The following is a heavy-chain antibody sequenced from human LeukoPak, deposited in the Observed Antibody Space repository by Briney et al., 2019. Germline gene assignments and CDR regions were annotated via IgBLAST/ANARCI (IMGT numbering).Heavy chain of an antibody. J-gene: IGHJ4*02. CDR2: IYYSGST. V-gene: IGHV4-30-4*01. CDR1: GSSISSSSYY. D-gene: IGHD3-10*01. CDR3: ARDFYGSGSCDY. Sequence: SETLTLTCTVSGSSISSSSYYWSWIRQPPGKGLEWTGYIYYSGSTYYNPSLKSRVTISVDTSKNQFSLKLSSVTAADTAVYYCARDFYGSGSCDYWGQGTLVTVSS.